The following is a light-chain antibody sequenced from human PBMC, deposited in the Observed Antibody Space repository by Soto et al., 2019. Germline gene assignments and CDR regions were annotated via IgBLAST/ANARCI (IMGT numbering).Light chain of an antibody. CDR3: MQALQTPNT. J-gene: IGKJ2*01. V-gene: IGKV2-28*01. CDR2: MGS. Sequence: DIVMTQSPLSLPVTPGEPASISCRSSQSLLHSSGYKYLDWYLQKPGQSPQLLIYMGSNRASGVPDRFSGSGSGTDFTLKISRVEAEDVGVYYCMQALQTPNTFGQGTKLEIK. CDR1: QSLLHSSGYKY.